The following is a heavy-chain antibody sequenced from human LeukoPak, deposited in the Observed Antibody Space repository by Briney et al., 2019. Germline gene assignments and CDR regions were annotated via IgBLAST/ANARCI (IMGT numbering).Heavy chain of an antibody. D-gene: IGHD4-11*01. Sequence: GRSLRLSCAASGFTFSSFGMHWVRQAPGKGPEWVALIWDDGSSKNYADSVKGRFTIYRDNSKNTLYLQTDSLRVDDTAVYYCVRDRDYSAGFPYSHMDVWGTGTTVTVSS. CDR2: IWDDGSSK. CDR3: VRDRDYSAGFPYSHMDV. J-gene: IGHJ6*03. V-gene: IGHV3-33*01. CDR1: GFTFSSFG.